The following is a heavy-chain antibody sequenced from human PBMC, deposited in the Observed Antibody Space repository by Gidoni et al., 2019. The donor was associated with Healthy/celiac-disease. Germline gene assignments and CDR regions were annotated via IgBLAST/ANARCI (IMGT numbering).Heavy chain of an antibody. J-gene: IGHJ5*02. D-gene: IGHD1-26*01. CDR1: GFTFSSDA. Sequence: EVQLLESGGGLVQPGGSLRLSCAASGFTFSSDAMSWVRQAPGKGLEWVSAISGSGGSTYYADAVKGRFTISRDNSKNTLYLQMNSLRAEDTAVYYCAKRDLVVVGASNPWGQGTLVTVSS. V-gene: IGHV3-23*01. CDR3: AKRDLVVVGASNP. CDR2: ISGSGGST.